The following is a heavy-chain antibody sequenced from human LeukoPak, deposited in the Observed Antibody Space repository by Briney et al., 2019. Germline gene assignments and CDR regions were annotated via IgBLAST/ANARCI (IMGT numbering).Heavy chain of an antibody. J-gene: IGHJ4*02. CDR2: IYSSGSA. CDR1: GGSLNSYY. Sequence: SETLSLKCTVSGGSLNSYYWSWIRQPPGKGLEWIGYIYSSGSANYNPSLKSRVTMSLDTSKNQISLKLNSLTAADTAVYYCARMGGYSGYGTHWGQGTLVTVYS. CDR3: ARMGGYSGYGTH. V-gene: IGHV4-59*08. D-gene: IGHD5-12*01.